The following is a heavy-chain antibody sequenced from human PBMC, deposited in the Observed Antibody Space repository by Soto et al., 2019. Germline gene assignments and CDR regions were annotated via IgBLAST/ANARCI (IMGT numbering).Heavy chain of an antibody. Sequence: PSETLSLTCAVYGGSFSGYYWSWIRQPPGKGLEWIGEINHSGSTNYNPSLKSRVTISVDTSKNQFSLKLSSVTAADTAVYYCAGGTDYRWVLWGQGTTVTVSS. J-gene: IGHJ6*02. CDR1: GGSFSGYY. CDR2: INHSGST. CDR3: AGGTDYRWVL. D-gene: IGHD4-4*01. V-gene: IGHV4-34*01.